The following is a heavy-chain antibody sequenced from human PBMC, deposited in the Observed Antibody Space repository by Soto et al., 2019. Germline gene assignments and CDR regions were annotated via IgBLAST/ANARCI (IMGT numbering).Heavy chain of an antibody. CDR2: IKSKTDGGTT. CDR3: TTAQAYYYYYGMDV. J-gene: IGHJ6*02. V-gene: IGHV3-15*07. Sequence: EVQLVESGGGLVKPGGSLRLSCAASGFTFSNAWMNWVRQAPGKGLEWVGRIKSKTDGGTTDYAAPVKGRFTISRDDSKNTLYLQRNSLKTEDTAVYYCTTAQAYYYYYGMDVWGQGTTVTVSS. CDR1: GFTFSNAW.